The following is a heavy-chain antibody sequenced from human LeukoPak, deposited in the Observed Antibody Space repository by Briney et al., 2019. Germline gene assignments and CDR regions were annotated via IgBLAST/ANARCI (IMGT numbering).Heavy chain of an antibody. Sequence: ASVKVSCKASGYTFTGYYIHWVRQAPGQGPEWMGCIHPRDSSTTYAQKFQGRVTLTSDASINTAFLELTRLTSDDTAIYYCARDLRDWNLWARGTLVTVSS. D-gene: IGHD1-7*01. V-gene: IGHV1-2*02. J-gene: IGHJ4*02. CDR1: GYTFTGYY. CDR2: IHPRDSST. CDR3: ARDLRDWNL.